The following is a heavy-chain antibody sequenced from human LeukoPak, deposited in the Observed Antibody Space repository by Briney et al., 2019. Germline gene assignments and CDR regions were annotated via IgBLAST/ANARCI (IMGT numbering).Heavy chain of an antibody. CDR1: GLTFTKYS. V-gene: IGHV3-30*02. J-gene: IGHJ4*02. CDR2: VRFDSSQI. D-gene: IGHD3-22*01. Sequence: PGGSLRLSCTTSGLTFTKYSMQWVRQAPGKGLEWVAFVRFDSSQIYYADSVKGRFTISRDNSKSTLYLQMVSQRAEDTAVYYCAKDTLRSTEGYFWGQGILVTVSS. CDR3: AKDTLRSTEGYF.